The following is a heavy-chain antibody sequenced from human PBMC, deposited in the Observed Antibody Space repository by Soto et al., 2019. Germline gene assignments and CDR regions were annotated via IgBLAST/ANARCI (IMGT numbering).Heavy chain of an antibody. D-gene: IGHD2-2*01. CDR2: IYYSGST. CDR3: ARDQNALTYCISTSCYGDAFDI. Sequence: PSETLSLTCTVSGGSISSINNYWGWIRQSPGKGLEWIGSIYYSGSTYYNPSLKSRVTISVDTSKNQFSLRLSSVTAADTAVYYCARDQNALTYCISTSCYGDAFDIWGQGTMVTVSS. V-gene: IGHV4-39*07. CDR1: GGSISSINNY. J-gene: IGHJ3*02.